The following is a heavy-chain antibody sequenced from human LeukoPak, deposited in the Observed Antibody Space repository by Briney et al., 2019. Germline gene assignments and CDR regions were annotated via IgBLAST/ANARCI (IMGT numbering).Heavy chain of an antibody. V-gene: IGHV4-59*07. D-gene: IGHD2-2*01. CDR3: ARVPAAPVSGWFDP. Sequence: SDTLSLTCTVSGGSISSYYWSWIRQPPGKGLEWIGYIYCSGSTNYNPSLKSRVTISVDTSKNQFSLKLSSVTAADTAVYYCARVPAAPVSGWFDPWGQGTQVTVSS. CDR1: GGSISSYY. CDR2: IYCSGST. J-gene: IGHJ5*02.